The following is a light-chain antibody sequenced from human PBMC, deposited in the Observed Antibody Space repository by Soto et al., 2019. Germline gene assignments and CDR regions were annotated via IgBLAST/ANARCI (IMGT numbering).Light chain of an antibody. J-gene: IGKJ2*01. Sequence: EIVLTQSPGTLSLSPGERATLSCRASQSISSSYLAWYQQKPGQAPRLLLYAASSRATGIPDRFSGSGSGTDFTLTISRQEPEDFAVYYCQQYGSSSYTFGQGTQLEIQ. CDR2: AAS. CDR1: QSISSSY. CDR3: QQYGSSSYT. V-gene: IGKV3-20*01.